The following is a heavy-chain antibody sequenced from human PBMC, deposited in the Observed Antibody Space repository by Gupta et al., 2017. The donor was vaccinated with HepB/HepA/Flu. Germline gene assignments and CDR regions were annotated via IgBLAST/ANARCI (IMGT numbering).Heavy chain of an antibody. Sequence: QVQLVQSGAEVKKPGASVKVSCKASGYSFTGQHIHWVRQAPGQGLEWMGWINPNSGGTNYAQKFQDWVTMSRDTSISTAYMELRSLKSDDTAIYYCARGGGIALEFDYWGPGTLVTVSS. D-gene: IGHD6-13*01. V-gene: IGHV1-2*04. CDR3: ARGGGIALEFDY. CDR1: GYSFTGQH. J-gene: IGHJ4*02. CDR2: INPNSGGT.